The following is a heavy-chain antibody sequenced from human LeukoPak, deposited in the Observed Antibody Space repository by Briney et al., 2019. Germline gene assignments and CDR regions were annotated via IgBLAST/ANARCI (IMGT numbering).Heavy chain of an antibody. CDR2: ISQSART. V-gene: IGHV4-4*02. CDR1: GGSISNNW. J-gene: IGHJ1*01. D-gene: IGHD3-22*01. CDR3: AGVRLGSSGFSEYFEH. Sequence: SGTLSLTCGVTGGSISNNWWTWVRQPPGKGLEWIGEISQSARTNYNPSLKSRVTMSIDKSRNQFSLRMTSVTAADTAVYYCAGVRLGSSGFSEYFEHWGQGTLVTVSS.